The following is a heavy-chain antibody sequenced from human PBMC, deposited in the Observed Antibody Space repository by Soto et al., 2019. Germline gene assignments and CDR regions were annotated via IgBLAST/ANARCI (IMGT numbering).Heavy chain of an antibody. D-gene: IGHD6-19*01. J-gene: IGHJ4*02. CDR2: IIPILGIA. CDR3: ARDQKDVSGWHTYFDY. V-gene: IGHV1-69*08. Sequence: QVQLVQSGAEVKKPRSSVKVSCKASGGTFSSYTISWVRQAPGQGLEWMGRIIPILGIANYAQKFQGRVTITADKPTSTAYMGLSSLRSEDTAVYYCARDQKDVSGWHTYFDYWGQGTLVTVSS. CDR1: GGTFSSYT.